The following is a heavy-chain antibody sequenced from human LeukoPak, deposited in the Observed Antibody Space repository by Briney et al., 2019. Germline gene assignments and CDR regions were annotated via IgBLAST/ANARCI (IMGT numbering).Heavy chain of an antibody. J-gene: IGHJ4*02. CDR1: GYRFAGYW. Sequence: GESLKISCKGSGYRFAGYWIGWVRQMPGKGLEWMGIIYPADSDTTYSPSFQGQVTISADKSISTAYLQWSSLKASDTAMYYCARHRRRSIIGTASSRGFDSWGQGTLVTVSS. D-gene: IGHD3-10*01. CDR3: ARHRRRSIIGTASSRGFDS. V-gene: IGHV5-51*01. CDR2: IYPADSDT.